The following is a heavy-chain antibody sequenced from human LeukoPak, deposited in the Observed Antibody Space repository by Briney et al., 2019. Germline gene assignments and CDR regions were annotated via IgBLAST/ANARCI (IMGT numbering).Heavy chain of an antibody. Sequence: GGSLRLSCAASGFTFSDYYMSWIRRAPGKGLEWVPYISRSVGTIYYADSVKGRFTISRDNAKNSLYLQMNSLRAEDTAVYYCARAKDYISMIVVVTPDYWGQGTLVTVSS. D-gene: IGHD3-22*01. CDR3: ARAKDYISMIVVVTPDY. J-gene: IGHJ4*02. V-gene: IGHV3-11*01. CDR1: GFTFSDYY. CDR2: ISRSVGTI.